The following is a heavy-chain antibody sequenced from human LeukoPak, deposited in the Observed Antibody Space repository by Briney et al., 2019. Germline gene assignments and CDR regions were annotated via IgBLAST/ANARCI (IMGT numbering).Heavy chain of an antibody. CDR3: AKAGEQLVYYYYYGMDV. Sequence: GGSLRLSCAASGFTFSSYGMHWVRQAPGKGLEWVAVIWYDGSNKYYADSVKGRFTISRDNSKNTLYLQMNSLRAEDTAVYYCAKAGEQLVYYYYYGMDVWGQGTTVTVSS. D-gene: IGHD6-13*01. CDR2: IWYDGSNK. CDR1: GFTFSSYG. V-gene: IGHV3-33*06. J-gene: IGHJ6*02.